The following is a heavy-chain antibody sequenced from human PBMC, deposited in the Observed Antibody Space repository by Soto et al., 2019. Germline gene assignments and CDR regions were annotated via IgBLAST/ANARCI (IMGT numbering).Heavy chain of an antibody. CDR3: ARRGYSYGFDY. Sequence: SETLCLTCPVSGGSISSSSYYWGWIRQPPGKGLEWIGSIYYSGSTYYNPSLKSRVTISVDTSKNQFSLKLSSVTAADTAVYYCARRGYSYGFDYWGQGTLVTVSS. CDR1: GGSISSSSYY. V-gene: IGHV4-39*01. J-gene: IGHJ4*02. CDR2: IYYSGST. D-gene: IGHD5-18*01.